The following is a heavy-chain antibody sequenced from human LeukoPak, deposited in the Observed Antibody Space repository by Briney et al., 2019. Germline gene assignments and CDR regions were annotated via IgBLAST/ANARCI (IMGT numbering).Heavy chain of an antibody. CDR3: ARGRKLVTMVQSIDY. D-gene: IGHD3-10*01. CDR1: GFTFSSYG. Sequence: GGSLRLSCAASGFTFSSYGMHWVRQAPGKGLEWVAVISYDGSNKYYADSVKGRFTISRDNSKNTLYLQMNSLRAEDTAVYYCARGRKLVTMVQSIDYWGQGTLVTVSS. J-gene: IGHJ4*02. V-gene: IGHV3-30*03. CDR2: ISYDGSNK.